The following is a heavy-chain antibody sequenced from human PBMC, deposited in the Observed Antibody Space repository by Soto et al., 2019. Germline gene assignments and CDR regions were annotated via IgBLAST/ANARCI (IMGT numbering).Heavy chain of an antibody. D-gene: IGHD3-10*01. CDR1: GGSISSYY. J-gene: IGHJ4*02. V-gene: IGHV4-59*08. CDR2: IYYSGST. CDR3: ARHQASYYYGSGSYYNYFDY. Sequence: PSETLSLTCTVSGGSISSYYWSWIRQPPGKGLEWIGYIYYSGSTNYNPSLKSRVTISVDTSKNQFSLKLSSVTAADTAVYYCARHQASYYYGSGSYYNYFDYWGQGTLVTVSS.